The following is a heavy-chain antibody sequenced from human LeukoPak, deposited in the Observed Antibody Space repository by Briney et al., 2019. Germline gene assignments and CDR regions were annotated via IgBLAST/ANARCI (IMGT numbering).Heavy chain of an antibody. CDR3: VKDSPPRYSGSPPAY. Sequence: GGSLRLSCAASGFTFSSYTMSWVRQAPGKGLEWVANINKDGGEKYYVDSVKGRFTISRDNAKNSLYLQMNSLRADDTAVYYCVKDSPPRYSGSPPAYWGQGTLVTVSS. D-gene: IGHD1-26*01. CDR1: GFTFSSYT. J-gene: IGHJ4*02. CDR2: INKDGGEK. V-gene: IGHV3-7*03.